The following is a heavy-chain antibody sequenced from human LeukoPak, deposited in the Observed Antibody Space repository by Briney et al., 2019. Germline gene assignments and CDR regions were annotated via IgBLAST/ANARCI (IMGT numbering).Heavy chain of an antibody. CDR2: MSYDGSDK. V-gene: IGHV3-30-3*02. J-gene: IGHJ4*02. Sequence: PGGSLRLSCAASGFTFSSYAMHWVRQAPGKGLEWVALMSYDGSDKYYADSVKGRFTISRDNSKNTLHLQMNSLTTEDTAVYYCARSPNWDWLLPFDYWGQGTLVTVSS. D-gene: IGHD3/OR15-3a*01. CDR1: GFTFSSYA. CDR3: ARSPNWDWLLPFDY.